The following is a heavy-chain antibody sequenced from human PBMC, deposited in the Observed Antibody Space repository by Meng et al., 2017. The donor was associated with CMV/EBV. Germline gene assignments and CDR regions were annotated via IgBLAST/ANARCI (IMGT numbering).Heavy chain of an antibody. CDR3: GFSSWYKGPSGY. V-gene: IGHV3-30*02. CDR2: IRYDGGKK. CDR1: GLTLSSYG. J-gene: IGHJ4*02. D-gene: IGHD6-13*01. Sequence: GESLKISCAASGLTLSSYGIHWVRQAPGKGLEWVAFIRYDGGKKEYVDSVKGRFTISRDNSKNTVNLQMNSLRAEDTAVYYCGFSSWYKGPSGYWGQGTLVTVSS.